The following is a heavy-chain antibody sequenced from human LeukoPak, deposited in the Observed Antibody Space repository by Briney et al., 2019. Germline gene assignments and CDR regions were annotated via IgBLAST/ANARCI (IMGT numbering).Heavy chain of an antibody. CDR1: GFTFSSYS. CDR3: ARAAAAGTYGVDY. V-gene: IGHV3-21*01. CDR2: ISSSSSYI. J-gene: IGHJ4*02. Sequence: GGSLRLSCAASGFTFSSYSMNWVRQAPGKGLEWVSSISSSSSYIYYADSVKGRFTISRDNAKNSLYLQMNSLRAEDTAVYYCARAAAAGTYGVDYWGRGTLVTVSS. D-gene: IGHD6-13*01.